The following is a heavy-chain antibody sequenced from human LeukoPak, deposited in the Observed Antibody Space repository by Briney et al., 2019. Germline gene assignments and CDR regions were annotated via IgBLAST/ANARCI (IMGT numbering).Heavy chain of an antibody. V-gene: IGHV4-34*01. CDR2: INHSGST. J-gene: IGHJ4*02. CDR3: ARPGGSDSTNYRAAHD. Sequence: SETLSLTCAVYGGSFSGYYWSWVRQPPGKGLEWIGEINHSGSTNYNPSLKSRVTISVDTSKNQFSLKLSSVTAADTAVYYCARPGGSDSTNYRAAHDWGQGTLVTVSS. D-gene: IGHD2/OR15-2a*01. CDR1: GGSFSGYY.